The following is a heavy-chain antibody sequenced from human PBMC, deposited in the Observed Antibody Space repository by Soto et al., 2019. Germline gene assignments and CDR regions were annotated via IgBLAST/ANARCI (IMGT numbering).Heavy chain of an antibody. D-gene: IGHD1-1*01. J-gene: IGHJ4*02. CDR3: ARGRYGDY. CDR2: ISAHNGNT. CDR1: GYTFTSYG. V-gene: IGHV1-18*01. Sequence: QVHLVQSGAEVKKPGASVKVSCKCSGYTFTSYGITWVRQAPGQGLEWMGWISAHNGNTDYAQKLQGRVTVTRDTSTSTAYMELRSLRSDDTAVYSCARGRYGDYWGQGALVTVSS.